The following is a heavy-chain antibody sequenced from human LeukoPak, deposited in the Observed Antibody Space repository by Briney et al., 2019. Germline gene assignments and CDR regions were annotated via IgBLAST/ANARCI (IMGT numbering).Heavy chain of an antibody. Sequence: PGGSLRLSCVASGLTFISYAMSWVRQAPGKGLEWVSGISGSGGSTYYADSVRGRFTISRDNSKNTLYLQMNSLRAEDTAVYYCFGYPEYFQHWGQGTLVTVSS. V-gene: IGHV3-23*01. CDR2: ISGSGGST. CDR3: FGYPEYFQH. J-gene: IGHJ1*01. D-gene: IGHD5-18*01. CDR1: GLTFISYA.